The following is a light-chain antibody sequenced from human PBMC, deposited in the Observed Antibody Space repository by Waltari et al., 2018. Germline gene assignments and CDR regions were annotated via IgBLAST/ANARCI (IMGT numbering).Light chain of an antibody. CDR3: AAWDDSLNARWV. Sequence: QSVLTQPPSASGTPGQGVTISCSGGASNIGNNVVNWYQQVPGKAPKLLIYRSDGRPAGVPDRFSGSKSGTSASLAISGLQSEDEADYYCAAWDDSLNARWVFGGGTKVTVL. J-gene: IGLJ3*02. CDR2: RSD. V-gene: IGLV1-44*01. CDR1: ASNIGNNV.